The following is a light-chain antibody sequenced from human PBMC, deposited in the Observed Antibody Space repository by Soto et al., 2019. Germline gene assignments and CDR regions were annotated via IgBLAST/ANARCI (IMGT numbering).Light chain of an antibody. CDR2: EVS. V-gene: IGLV2-8*01. J-gene: IGLJ2*01. CDR1: SSDVGGYNY. Sequence: QSALTQPPSASGSPGQSVTISCTGTSSDVGGYNYISWYQQHPGKAPKLMIYEVSKRPSGVPDRFSGSKSGNTASLTVSGLQAEDEADYYCSSYAGSNHVVFGGGTKPPS. CDR3: SSYAGSNHVV.